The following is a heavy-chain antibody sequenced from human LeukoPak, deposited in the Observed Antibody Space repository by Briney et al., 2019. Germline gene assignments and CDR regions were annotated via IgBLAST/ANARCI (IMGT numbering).Heavy chain of an antibody. CDR3: ARGTHSSSPIPLDY. CDR2: IHYSGST. D-gene: IGHD6-6*01. CDR1: GGSISTYY. V-gene: IGHV4-59*01. J-gene: IGHJ4*02. Sequence: SETLSLTCTVSGGSISTYYWSWSRQTPGKGLEWIGYIHYSGSTNYNPSLNSRVTISVDTSKNQFSLKVNSVTAADTAVYYCARGTHSSSPIPLDYWGQGTLVTVSS.